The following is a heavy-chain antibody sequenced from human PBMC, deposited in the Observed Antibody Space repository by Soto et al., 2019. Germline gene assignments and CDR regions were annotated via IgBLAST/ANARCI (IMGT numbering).Heavy chain of an antibody. J-gene: IGHJ5*02. Sequence: SETLSLTCGVSGGTIRSPDWWTWVRQPPGKGLEWIGEIFQSGSTNYTPSLESRVTISVDKSKNQFSLTLTSVTAADTAVYFCARGRGRYSSGWSWFDPWGKGILVTVSS. D-gene: IGHD6-19*01. CDR1: GGTIRSPDW. V-gene: IGHV4-4*02. CDR3: ARGRGRYSSGWSWFDP. CDR2: IFQSGST.